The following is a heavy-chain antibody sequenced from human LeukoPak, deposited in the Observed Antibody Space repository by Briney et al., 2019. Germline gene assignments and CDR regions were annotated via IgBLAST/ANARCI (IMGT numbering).Heavy chain of an antibody. CDR3: GAGAYYYYMDV. CDR1: GGSFSGYY. Sequence: SETLSLTCAVYGGSFSGYYWSWIRQPPGKGLEWIGEINHSGSTNYNPSLKSRVTISVDTSKNQFSLKLSSVTAADTAVYYCGAGAYYYYMDVWGKGTTVTVSS. J-gene: IGHJ6*03. V-gene: IGHV4-34*01. CDR2: INHSGST.